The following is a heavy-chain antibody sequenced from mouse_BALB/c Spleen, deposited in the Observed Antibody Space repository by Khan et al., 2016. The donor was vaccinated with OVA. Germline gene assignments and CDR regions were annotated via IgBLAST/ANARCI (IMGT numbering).Heavy chain of an antibody. D-gene: IGHD1-1*01. CDR2: ISYSGNT. J-gene: IGHJ2*01. V-gene: IGHV3-2*02. CDR1: GYSITTDYA. Sequence: EVQLVESGPGLVKPSQSLSLTCTVTGYSITTDYAWNWIRQFPGNKLEWMGYISYSGNTKYNPSLKSRISITRDTSKHQFFLQLKSVTTKDTARYYCARVYGGDFDYRSKGTTLTGSS. CDR3: ARVYGGDFDY.